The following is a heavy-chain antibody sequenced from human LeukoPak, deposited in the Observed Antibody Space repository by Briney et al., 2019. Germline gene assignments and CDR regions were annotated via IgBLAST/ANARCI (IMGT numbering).Heavy chain of an antibody. CDR1: GGSISSSSYY. CDR3: ARRGGRGGYLHYYYYMDV. V-gene: IGHV4-39*07. J-gene: IGHJ6*03. CDR2: IYYSGST. D-gene: IGHD5-12*01. Sequence: PSETLSLTCTVSGGSISSSSYYWGWIRQPPGKGLEWIGSIYYSGSTYYNPSLKSRVTISVDTSKNQFSLKLSSVTAADTAVYYCARRGGRGGYLHYYYYMDVWGKGTTVTVSS.